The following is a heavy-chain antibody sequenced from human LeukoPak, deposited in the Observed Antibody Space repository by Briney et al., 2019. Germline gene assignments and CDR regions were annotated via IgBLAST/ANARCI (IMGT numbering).Heavy chain of an antibody. D-gene: IGHD3-3*01. CDR2: INSGNSNI. Sequence: PGGSLRLSCAASGFTFSSYSMNWVRQAPGKGLEWVSSINSGNSNIYYADSVKGRFTISRDNAKNTLYLQMNSLRAEDTAVYYCARGPHKRTYDRDNWFDPWGQGTLVTVSS. CDR1: GFTFSSYS. CDR3: ARGPHKRTYDRDNWFDP. J-gene: IGHJ5*02. V-gene: IGHV3-21*04.